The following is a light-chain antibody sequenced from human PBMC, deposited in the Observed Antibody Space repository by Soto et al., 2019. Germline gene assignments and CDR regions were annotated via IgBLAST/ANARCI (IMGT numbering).Light chain of an antibody. J-gene: IGLJ2*01. V-gene: IGLV1-40*01. Sequence: QCVLTQPPSVSGAPGQRVTISCTGGSSNIGAGYDVHWYQQLPGTAPKLLIYGNSNRPTGVPDRFSGSKSGTSASLAITGLQAEDESDYYCQSYDSSLSVYVVFGGGTKLTVL. CDR2: GNS. CDR1: SSNIGAGYD. CDR3: QSYDSSLSVYVV.